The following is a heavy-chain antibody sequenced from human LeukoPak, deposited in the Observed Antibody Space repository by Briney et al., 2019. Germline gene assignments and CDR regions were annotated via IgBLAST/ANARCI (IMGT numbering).Heavy chain of an antibody. CDR1: GGSFSGYY. V-gene: IGHV4-34*01. D-gene: IGHD3-10*01. CDR3: ARGLAGSLLWFGELPYYFDY. CDR2: INHSEST. Sequence: SETLSLTCAVYGGSFSGYYWSWIRQPPGKGLEWIGEINHSESTNYNPSLKSRVTISVDTSKNQFSLKLSSVTAADTAVYYCARGLAGSLLWFGELPYYFDYWGQGTLVTVSS. J-gene: IGHJ4*02.